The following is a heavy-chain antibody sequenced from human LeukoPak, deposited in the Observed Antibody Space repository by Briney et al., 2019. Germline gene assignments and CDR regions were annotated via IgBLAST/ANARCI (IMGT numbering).Heavy chain of an antibody. D-gene: IGHD3-22*01. CDR3: ARDLYYYDSSGYDDAFDI. Sequence: SVKVSCKASGGTFSSYAISWVRQAPGQGLEWMGGIIPIFGTANYAQKFQGRVTITADKSTSTAYMELSSLRSEDTAVYYCARDLYYYDSSGYDDAFDIWGQGTMVTVSS. J-gene: IGHJ3*02. CDR1: GGTFSSYA. V-gene: IGHV1-69*06. CDR2: IIPIFGTA.